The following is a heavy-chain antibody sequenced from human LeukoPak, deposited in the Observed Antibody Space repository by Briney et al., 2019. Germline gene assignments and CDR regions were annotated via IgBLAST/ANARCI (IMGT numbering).Heavy chain of an antibody. V-gene: IGHV3-23*01. CDR1: GFTFSSYG. J-gene: IGHJ5*02. CDR3: ARGGDYPNWFDP. D-gene: IGHD4-17*01. CDR2: ITGSGGST. Sequence: GGSLRLSCAASGFTFSSYGMSWVRQAPGKGLQWVSGITGSGGSTYYADSVKGRFTISRDNAKNSLYLQMNSLRAEDTAVYYRARGGDYPNWFDPWGQGTLVTVSS.